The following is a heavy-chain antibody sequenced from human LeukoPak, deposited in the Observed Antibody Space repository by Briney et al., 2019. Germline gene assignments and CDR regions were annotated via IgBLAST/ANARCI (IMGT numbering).Heavy chain of an antibody. J-gene: IGHJ4*02. D-gene: IGHD3-10*01. Sequence: SETLSLTCTVSGYSISSGYYWGWIRQPPGKGLEWIGSIHHSGSTYYNPSLKSRVTISVDTSKNQFSLKLSSVTAADTAVYYCARVGFNPTYYYGSGSYYSDYWGQGTLVTVSS. V-gene: IGHV4-38-2*02. CDR2: IHHSGST. CDR3: ARVGFNPTYYYGSGSYYSDY. CDR1: GYSISSGYY.